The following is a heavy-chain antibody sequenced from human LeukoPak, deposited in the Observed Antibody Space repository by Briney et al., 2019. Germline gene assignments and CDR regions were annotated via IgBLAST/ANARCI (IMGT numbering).Heavy chain of an antibody. CDR3: ARGDLLCGY. CDR1: RGSPSCYH. V-gene: IGHV4-34*01. CDR2: INHSGST. J-gene: IGHJ4*02. D-gene: IGHD2-2*01. Sequence: PSETLSLTCVDNRGSPSCYHWCSRCQPPGKGLEWIGEINHSGSTNYNPSLKSRVTISVDTSKNQFSLKLSSVTAADTAVYNCARGDLLCGYWGQGTVVTVSS.